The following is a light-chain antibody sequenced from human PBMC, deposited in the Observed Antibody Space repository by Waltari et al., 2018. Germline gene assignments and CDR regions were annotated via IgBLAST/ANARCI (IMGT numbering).Light chain of an antibody. CDR2: DVS. CDR3: SSYTSSSTSV. J-gene: IGLJ2*01. Sequence: QSALTQPASVSGSPGQSITISCTGTSSDVGGYNYVSWYQQHPGKAPKLMIYDVSKGPSGVSNRFSGSKSGNTASLTISGLQAEDEAEYFCSSYTSSSTSVFGGGTKLTVL. CDR1: SSDVGGYNY. V-gene: IGLV2-14*01.